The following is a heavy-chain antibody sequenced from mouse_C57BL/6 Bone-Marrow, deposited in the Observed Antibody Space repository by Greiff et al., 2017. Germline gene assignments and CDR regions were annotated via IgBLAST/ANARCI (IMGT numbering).Heavy chain of an antibody. V-gene: IGHV5-16*01. CDR2: INYDGSST. CDR1: GFTFSDYY. Sequence: EVQLKESEGGLVQPGSSMKLSCTASGFTFSDYYMAWVRQVPEKGLEWVANINYDGSSTYYLDSLKSRFIISRDNAKNILYLQMSSLKSEDTATYYCARAPYSNYFDYWGQGTTLTVSS. CDR3: ARAPYSNYFDY. D-gene: IGHD2-5*01. J-gene: IGHJ2*01.